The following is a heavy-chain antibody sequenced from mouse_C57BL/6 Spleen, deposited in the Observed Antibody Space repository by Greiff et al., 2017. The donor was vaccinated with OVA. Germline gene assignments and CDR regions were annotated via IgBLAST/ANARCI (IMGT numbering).Heavy chain of an antibody. CDR1: GYTFTDYY. CDR3: ARVYSN. Sequence: EVQLQQSGPELVKPGASVKISCKASGYTFTDYYMNWVKQSHGKSLEWIGDINPNNGGTSYNQKFKGKATLTVDKSSSTAYMELRSLTSEDSAVYYGARVYSNWGQGTSVTVSS. CDR2: INPNNGGT. V-gene: IGHV1-26*01. D-gene: IGHD2-5*01. J-gene: IGHJ4*01.